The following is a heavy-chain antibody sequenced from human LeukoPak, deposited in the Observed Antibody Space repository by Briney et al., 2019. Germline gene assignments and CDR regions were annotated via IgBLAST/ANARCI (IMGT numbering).Heavy chain of an antibody. V-gene: IGHV4-31*11. J-gene: IGHJ4*02. D-gene: IGHD4-23*01. Sequence: SQTLSLTCAVSGGSISSGDFYWSWVRQHPEKGLEWIGYIYYSGTAYYNPSLKSRVTMSVDTSKNQFSLKLDSVTAADTAVYYCARFSNAHGVKFDYWGQGTLVTVSS. CDR2: IYYSGTA. CDR1: GGSISSGDFY. CDR3: ARFSNAHGVKFDY.